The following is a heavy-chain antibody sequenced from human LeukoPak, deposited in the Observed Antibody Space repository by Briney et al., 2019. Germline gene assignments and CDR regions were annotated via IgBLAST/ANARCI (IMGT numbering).Heavy chain of an antibody. CDR3: AKENARYSSGWWRDHYYYGMDV. D-gene: IGHD6-19*01. V-gene: IGHV3-9*01. CDR1: GFTFDDYA. J-gene: IGHJ6*02. CDR2: ISWNSGSI. Sequence: GGSLRLSCAASGFTFDDYAMHWVRQAPGKGLEWVSGISWNSGSIGYADSVKGRFTISRDNAKNSLYPQMNSLRAEDTALYYCAKENARYSSGWWRDHYYYGMDVWGQGTTVTVSS.